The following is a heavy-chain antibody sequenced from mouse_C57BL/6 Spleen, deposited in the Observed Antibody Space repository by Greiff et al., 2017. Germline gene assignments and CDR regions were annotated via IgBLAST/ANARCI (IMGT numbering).Heavy chain of an antibody. V-gene: IGHV1-64*01. Sequence: QVQLQQSGAELVKPGASVKLSCKASGYTFTSYWMHWVKQRPGQGLEWIGMIHPNSGSTNYNEKFKSKATLTVDKSSSTAYMQLSSLTSEDSAVYYCARRGIIYYDYDGEGFDYWGQGTTLTVSS. J-gene: IGHJ2*01. D-gene: IGHD2-4*01. CDR3: ARRGIIYYDYDGEGFDY. CDR2: IHPNSGST. CDR1: GYTFTSYW.